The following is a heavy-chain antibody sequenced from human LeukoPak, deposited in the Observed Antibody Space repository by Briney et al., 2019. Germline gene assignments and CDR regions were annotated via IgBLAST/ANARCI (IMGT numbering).Heavy chain of an antibody. CDR2: IYYSGNT. CDR1: GDSISSSYY. V-gene: IGHV4-39*01. CDR3: ARLHYCSGGSCLFDY. Sequence: SETLSLTCTVSGDSISSSYYWGWIRQPPGKGLEWIGSIYYSGNTYSPSLKSRVTTSVDTSKNQFSLKLSSVTAADTAIYYCARLHYCSGGSCLFDYWGRGTLVTVSS. J-gene: IGHJ4*02. D-gene: IGHD2-15*01.